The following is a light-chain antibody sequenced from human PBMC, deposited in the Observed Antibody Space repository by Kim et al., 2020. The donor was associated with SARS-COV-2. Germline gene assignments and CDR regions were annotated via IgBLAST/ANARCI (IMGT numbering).Light chain of an antibody. CDR2: GKN. Sequence: GQTVRITCQENSLRSYYASWYQQKPGQAPLLVISGKNNRPSGIPDRFSGSSSGNTASLTITGAQAEDEADYYCNSRDSSGNRVVFGGGTQLTVL. CDR1: SLRSYY. V-gene: IGLV3-19*01. J-gene: IGLJ2*01. CDR3: NSRDSSGNRVV.